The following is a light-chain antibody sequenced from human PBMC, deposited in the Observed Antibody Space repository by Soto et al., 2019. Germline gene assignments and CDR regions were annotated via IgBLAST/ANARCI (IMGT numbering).Light chain of an antibody. CDR1: QSVSSY. CDR3: QQRRNWPPGVT. Sequence: EIVLTQSPATLSLSPGERATLSCRASQSVSSYLAWYQQKPGQAPRLLIYDASNRATGIPARFSGSGSGTDFTPTISSLGPEDFAVYYCQQRRNWPPGVTFGPGTKVDIK. J-gene: IGKJ3*01. CDR2: DAS. V-gene: IGKV3-11*01.